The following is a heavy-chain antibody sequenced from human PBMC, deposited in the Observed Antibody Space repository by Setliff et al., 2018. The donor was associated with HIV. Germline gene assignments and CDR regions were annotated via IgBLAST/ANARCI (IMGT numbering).Heavy chain of an antibody. V-gene: IGHV3-20*04. CDR3: ARGYSTGYASTWFHY. D-gene: IGHD6-13*01. CDR1: GFTFVDYG. CDR2: INWNGRST. J-gene: IGHJ4*02. Sequence: GGSLSLSCAVSGFTFVDYGMTWVRQAPGKGLEWVSGINWNGRSTGYADSLKGRFTISRDNAKNSLYLEMNSLRAEDTALYYCARGYSTGYASTWFHYWGQGTQVTVSS.